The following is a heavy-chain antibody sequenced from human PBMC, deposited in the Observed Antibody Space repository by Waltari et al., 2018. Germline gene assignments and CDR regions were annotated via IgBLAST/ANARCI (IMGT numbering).Heavy chain of an antibody. V-gene: IGHV3-48*04. J-gene: IGHJ4*02. CDR1: GFTFSSYN. Sequence: EGQLVESGGGLVQPGGSRRRSCAASGFTFSSYNMNWVRQAPGKGLEWVSYISSSSRTIYYADSVKGRFTISRDNAKNSLYLQMNSLRGEDTAVYYCARDWFPSNWGQGTLVTVSS. CDR3: ARDWFPSN. D-gene: IGHD3-10*01. CDR2: ISSSSRTI.